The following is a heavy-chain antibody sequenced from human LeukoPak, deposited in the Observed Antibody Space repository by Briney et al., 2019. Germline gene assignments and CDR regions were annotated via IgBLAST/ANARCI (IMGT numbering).Heavy chain of an antibody. CDR1: GFTFSSYW. CDR2: INSDGSST. Sequence: GGSLRLSCAASGFTFSSYWMHWVHHAPGKGLLWVSRINSDGSSTTYADSVKGRFTVSRDNAKNTLYLQMNSLRAEDTAVYYCARERVGDISIDNWGQGTLVTVSS. V-gene: IGHV3-74*01. CDR3: ARERVGDISIDN. D-gene: IGHD3-16*01. J-gene: IGHJ4*02.